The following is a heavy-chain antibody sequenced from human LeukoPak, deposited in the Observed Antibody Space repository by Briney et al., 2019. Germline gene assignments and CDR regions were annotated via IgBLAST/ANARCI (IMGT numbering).Heavy chain of an antibody. CDR1: GYTFTGHY. Sequence: GASVKVSCKASGYTFTGHYIHWVRQAPGQGLEWMGWINSNSGGTNYAQKFQGRVTMTRDTSISTAYMELSRLRSDDTAVYYCARVAGELHFDYWGQGTLVTVSS. CDR2: INSNSGGT. CDR3: ARVAGELHFDY. V-gene: IGHV1-2*02. D-gene: IGHD1-26*01. J-gene: IGHJ4*02.